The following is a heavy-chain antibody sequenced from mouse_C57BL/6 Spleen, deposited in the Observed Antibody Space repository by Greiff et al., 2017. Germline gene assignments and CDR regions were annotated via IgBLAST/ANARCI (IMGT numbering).Heavy chain of an antibody. CDR2: IWRGGST. D-gene: IGHD1-1*01. J-gene: IGHJ4*01. CDR1: GFSLTSYG. Sequence: VMLVESGPGLVQPSQSLSITCTVSGFSLTSYGVHWVRQSPGKGLEWLGVIWRGGSTDYNAAFMSRLSITKDNSKSQVFFKMNSLQADDTAIYYCATPITTVVATGAMDYWGQGTSVTVSS. CDR3: ATPITTVVATGAMDY. V-gene: IGHV2-5*01.